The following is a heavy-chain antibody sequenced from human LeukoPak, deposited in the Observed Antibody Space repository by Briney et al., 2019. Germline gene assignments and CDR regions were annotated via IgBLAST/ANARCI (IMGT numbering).Heavy chain of an antibody. Sequence: PSETLSLTCAVYGGSFSGYYWSWIRQPPGKGLEWIGEINHSGSTNYSPSLKSRVTISIDTSKNQFSLKLSSVTAADTAVCYCAKDEDAFDIWGQGTMVTVSS. CDR2: INHSGST. CDR1: GGSFSGYY. CDR3: AKDEDAFDI. J-gene: IGHJ3*02. D-gene: IGHD2-15*01. V-gene: IGHV4-34*01.